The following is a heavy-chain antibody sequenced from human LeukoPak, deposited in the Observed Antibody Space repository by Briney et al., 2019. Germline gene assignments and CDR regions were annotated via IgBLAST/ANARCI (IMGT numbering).Heavy chain of an antibody. V-gene: IGHV1-18*01. D-gene: IGHD6-6*01. Sequence: ASVKVSCKASGYTFTSYDINWVRQATGQGLEWMGWISAYNGNTNYAQKLQGRVTMTTDTSTSTAYMELRSLRSDDTAVYYCARVPFIAASDYWGQGTLVTVSS. CDR1: GYTFTSYD. CDR2: ISAYNGNT. J-gene: IGHJ4*02. CDR3: ARVPFIAASDY.